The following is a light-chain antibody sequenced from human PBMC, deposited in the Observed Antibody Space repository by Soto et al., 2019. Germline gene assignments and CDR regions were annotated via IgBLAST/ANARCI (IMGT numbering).Light chain of an antibody. J-gene: IGKJ2*01. CDR3: QQYNIWPPFT. V-gene: IGKV3-15*01. CDR2: AAS. CDR1: QSIGFH. Sequence: IIMTQSPAALSVSPGARATLSCRASQSIGFHLAWYQQQPGQAPRLLIYAASTRTTGIPDRFSGGGSGTDFTLTISSLQSEDFALYYCQQYNIWPPFTFGQGTKLEIK.